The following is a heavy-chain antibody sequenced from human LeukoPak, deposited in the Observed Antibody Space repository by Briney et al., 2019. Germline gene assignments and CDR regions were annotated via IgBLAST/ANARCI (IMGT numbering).Heavy chain of an antibody. CDR2: IIPIFGTA. CDR3: ARDDCSSTSCYAGFDY. J-gene: IGHJ4*02. V-gene: IGHV1-69*05. Sequence: SVKVSCKASGGTFSSYAISWVRQAPGQGLEWMGGIIPIFGTANYAQKFQGRVTITTDESTSTAYMELSSLRSEDTAVYYCARDDCSSTSCYAGFDYWGQGTLVTVSS. CDR1: GGTFSSYA. D-gene: IGHD2-2*01.